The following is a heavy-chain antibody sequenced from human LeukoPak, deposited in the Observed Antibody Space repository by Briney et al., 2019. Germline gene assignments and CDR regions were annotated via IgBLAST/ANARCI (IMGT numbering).Heavy chain of an antibody. V-gene: IGHV4-4*07. CDR1: GGSISSYY. CDR2: IYTSGST. CDR3: AREGGEQLVSYYYYYMDV. D-gene: IGHD6-6*01. J-gene: IGHJ6*03. Sequence: KPSETLSLTCTVSGGSISSYYWTWIRQPAGKGLEWIGRIYTSGSTNYNPSLKSRVTMSVDTSKNQFSLKLSSVTAADTAVYYCAREGGEQLVSYYYYYMDVWGKGTTVTVSS.